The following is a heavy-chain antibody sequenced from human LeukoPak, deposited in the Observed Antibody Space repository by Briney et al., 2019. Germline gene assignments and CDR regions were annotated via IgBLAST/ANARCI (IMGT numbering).Heavy chain of an antibody. J-gene: IGHJ5*02. D-gene: IGHD3-10*01. CDR2: IYTSGST. CDR1: GASISSGSHH. Sequence: PSETLSLTCTVSGASISSGSHHWSWIRQPAGKGLEWIGRIYTSGSTNYNPSLKSRVSISVDMSKNQSSLKLSSVTAADTAVYYCARDKGGFLYFGKYDPWGQGTLVTVSS. CDR3: ARDKGGFLYFGKYDP. V-gene: IGHV4-61*02.